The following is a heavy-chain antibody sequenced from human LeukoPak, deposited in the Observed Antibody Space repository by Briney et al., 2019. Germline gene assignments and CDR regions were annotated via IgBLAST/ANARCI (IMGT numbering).Heavy chain of an antibody. CDR1: GFTFSSYS. CDR3: ARDPPVYYYDSSGYLDY. V-gene: IGHV3-48*01. CDR2: ISSSSSTI. D-gene: IGHD3-22*01. J-gene: IGHJ4*02. Sequence: PGGSLRLSCAASGFTFSSYSMNWVRQAPGKGLERVSYISSSSSTIYYADSVKGRFTISRDNAKNSLYLQMNSLRAEDTAVYYCARDPPVYYYDSSGYLDYWGQGTLVTVSS.